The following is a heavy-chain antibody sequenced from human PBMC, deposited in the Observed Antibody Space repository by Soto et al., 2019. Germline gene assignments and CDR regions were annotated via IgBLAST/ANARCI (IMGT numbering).Heavy chain of an antibody. D-gene: IGHD6-13*01. V-gene: IGHV3-33*01. CDR1: GFTFSSYG. CDR2: IWYDGSNK. CDR3: ARALAAAGTQPLDY. Sequence: QAGGSLRLSCAASGFTFSSYGMHWVRQAPGKGLKWVAVIWYDGSNKYYADSVKGRFTISRDNSKNTLYLQMNSLRAEDTALYYCARALAAAGTQPLDYWGQGTLVTVSS. J-gene: IGHJ4*02.